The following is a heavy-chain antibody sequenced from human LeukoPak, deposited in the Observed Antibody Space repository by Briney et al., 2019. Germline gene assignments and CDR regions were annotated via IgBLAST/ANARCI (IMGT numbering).Heavy chain of an antibody. CDR3: ARGGAGSSWHFDY. CDR2: ISSSSSYI. D-gene: IGHD6-13*01. CDR1: GFTFSSYS. V-gene: IGHV3-21*01. Sequence: KAGGSLRLSCAASGFTFSSYSMNWVRQAPGKGLEWVSSISSSSSYIYYADSVKGRFTISRDNAKNSLYLQMNSLRAEDTAVYYCARGGAGSSWHFDYWGQGTLVTVSS. J-gene: IGHJ4*02.